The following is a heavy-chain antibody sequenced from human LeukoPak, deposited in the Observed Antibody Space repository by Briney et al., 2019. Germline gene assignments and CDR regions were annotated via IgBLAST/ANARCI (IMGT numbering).Heavy chain of an antibody. D-gene: IGHD5-18*01. CDR1: GGSISSYY. CDR3: ARVLPNTAMDYYYYMDV. J-gene: IGHJ6*03. CDR2: IYYSGST. Sequence: PSETLSLPCTVSGGSISSYYWSWIRQPPGKGLEWIGYIYYSGSTNYNPSLKSRVTISVDTSKNQFSLKLSSVTAADTAVYYCARVLPNTAMDYYYYMDVWGKGTTVTVSS. V-gene: IGHV4-59*01.